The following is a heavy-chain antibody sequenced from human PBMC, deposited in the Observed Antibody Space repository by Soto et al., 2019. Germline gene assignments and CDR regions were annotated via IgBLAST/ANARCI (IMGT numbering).Heavy chain of an antibody. J-gene: IGHJ5*02. CDR2: INWNGGST. CDR1: GFTFDDYG. CDR3: ARDWRPVLLWFGVALWFDP. Sequence: GGSLRLSCAASGFTFDDYGMSWVRQAPGKGLEWVSGINWNGGSTGYADSVKGRFTISRDNAKNSLYLQMNSLRAEGTALYYCARDWRPVLLWFGVALWFDPWGQGTLVTVSS. V-gene: IGHV3-20*04. D-gene: IGHD3-10*01.